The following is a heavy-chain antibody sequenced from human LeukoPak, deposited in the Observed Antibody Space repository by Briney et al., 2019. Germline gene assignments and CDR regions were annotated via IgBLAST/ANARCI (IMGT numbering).Heavy chain of an antibody. D-gene: IGHD3-3*01. CDR3: ARGPYYDFWSGYPYMDV. J-gene: IGHJ6*03. Sequence: SETLSLTCTVSGGSISSGAYCWSWIRQRPGKGLEWIGYMYYDGSTYSNPSLKSRLTISVDTSKNQFSLKLSSVTAADTAVHYCARGPYYDFWSGYPYMDVWGKGTTVTVSS. V-gene: IGHV4-31*03. CDR2: MYYDGST. CDR1: GGSISSGAYC.